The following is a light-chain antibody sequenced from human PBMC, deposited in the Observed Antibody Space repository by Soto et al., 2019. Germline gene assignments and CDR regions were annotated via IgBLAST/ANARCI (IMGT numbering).Light chain of an antibody. J-gene: IGKJ4*01. V-gene: IGKV1-39*01. CDR3: QQSFSTPLT. CDR1: QNIGVY. CDR2: AAS. Sequence: DIQMTQSPSSLSASVGDRVTITCRASQNIGVYLNWYQKKPGKAPKLLIHAASSLHSGVPSTFSGCGSGTDFAFTISNLQPENFATYFCQQSFSTPLTFGGGTKVDIK.